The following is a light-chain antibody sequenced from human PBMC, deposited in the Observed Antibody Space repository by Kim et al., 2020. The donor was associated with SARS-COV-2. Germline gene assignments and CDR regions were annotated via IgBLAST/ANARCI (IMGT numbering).Light chain of an antibody. Sequence: QSVTISCSGTSSDGDCDSYVSWYQQPPGKAPKLMIYDVSNRPSGVSNRFSGSKSGNTASLTISGLQAEDEADYYCSSYTSSSTLYVFGTGTKVTVL. V-gene: IGLV2-14*03. CDR3: SSYTSSSTLYV. CDR2: DVS. CDR1: SSDGDCDSY. J-gene: IGLJ1*01.